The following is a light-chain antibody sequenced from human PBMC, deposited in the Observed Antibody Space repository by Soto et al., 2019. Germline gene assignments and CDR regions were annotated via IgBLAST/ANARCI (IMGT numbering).Light chain of an antibody. V-gene: IGKV1-33*01. J-gene: IGKJ5*01. Sequence: DIQMTQSPSSQSAYVGDRVTITCRASQDISNYLNWYQQRPGKAPKLLIYDASNLERGVPSRFSGTRSGPPFTFAVTSLQPEDVATYYCQQSDSLPITFGQETRLE. CDR2: DAS. CDR1: QDISNY. CDR3: QQSDSLPIT.